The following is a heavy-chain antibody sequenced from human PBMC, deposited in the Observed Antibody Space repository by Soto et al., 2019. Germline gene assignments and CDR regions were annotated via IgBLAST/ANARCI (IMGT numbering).Heavy chain of an antibody. CDR1: GGSISSGDYY. Sequence: QVQLQESGPGLVKPSQTLSLTCTVSGGSISSGDYYWSWIRQHPGKGLEWIGYIYYIGSTYYNPSLNCRVTLSVDTSKTQFSLKLSSVTAADTAVYYCARWPQLKPRFDYWGQGTLVTVSS. D-gene: IGHD1-1*01. J-gene: IGHJ4*02. V-gene: IGHV4-31*03. CDR2: IYYIGST. CDR3: ARWPQLKPRFDY.